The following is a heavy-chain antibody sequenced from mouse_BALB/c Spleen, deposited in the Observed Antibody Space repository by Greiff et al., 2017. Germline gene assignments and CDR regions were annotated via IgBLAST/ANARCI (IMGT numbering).Heavy chain of an antibody. J-gene: IGHJ4*01. D-gene: IGHD2-1*01. V-gene: IGHV1S132*01. CDR1: GYTFTSYW. Sequence: VQLQQSGAELVKPGASVKLSCKTSGYTFTSYWIQWVKQRPGQGLGWIGEIFPGTGTTYYNEKFKGKATLTIDTSSSTAYMQLSSLTSEDSAVYFCARRYGKGAMDYWGQGTSVTVSS. CDR2: IFPGTGTT. CDR3: ARRYGKGAMDY.